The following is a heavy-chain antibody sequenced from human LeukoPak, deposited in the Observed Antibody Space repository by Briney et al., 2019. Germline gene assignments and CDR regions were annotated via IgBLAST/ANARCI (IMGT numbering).Heavy chain of an antibody. CDR1: GFTFSSYS. V-gene: IGHV3-21*01. Sequence: GGSLRLSCAASGFTFSSYSKNWVRQAPGKGLEWVSSISSSSSYIYYADSVKGRFTISRDNAKNSLYLQMNSLRAEDTAVYYCARGYYDFWSGYLFWGQGTLVTVSS. CDR2: ISSSSSYI. D-gene: IGHD3-3*01. CDR3: ARGYYDFWSGYLF. J-gene: IGHJ4*02.